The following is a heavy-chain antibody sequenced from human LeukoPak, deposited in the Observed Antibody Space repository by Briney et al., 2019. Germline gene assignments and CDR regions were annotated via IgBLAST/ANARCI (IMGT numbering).Heavy chain of an antibody. D-gene: IGHD1-20*01. Sequence: SQTLSLTCTVSGGSISSGGYYWSWIRQHPGKGLEWIGYIYYSGSTYYNPSLKSRVTISVDTSKNQFSLKLSSVTAADTAVYYCVRLRYNWNPSFFDPWGQGTLVTVSS. V-gene: IGHV4-31*03. J-gene: IGHJ5*02. CDR2: IYYSGST. CDR3: VRLRYNWNPSFFDP. CDR1: GGSISSGGYY.